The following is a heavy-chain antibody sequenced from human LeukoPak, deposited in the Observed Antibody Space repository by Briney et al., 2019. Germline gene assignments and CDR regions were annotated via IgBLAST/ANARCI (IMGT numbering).Heavy chain of an antibody. D-gene: IGHD5-18*01. CDR3: AYLEYSYGYRWFDP. V-gene: IGHV2-5*02. CDR1: GFSLTTSGVA. J-gene: IGHJ5*02. CDR2: IYWDDYK. Sequence: ESGPTLLKPTQTLTLTCTFSGFSLTTSGVAVGWIRQPPGKALEWLGLIYWDDYKRYSPSLKSRLTFTNDTSKNQVVLTMTNMDPVDTATYYCAYLEYSYGYRWFDPWGQGTLVTVSS.